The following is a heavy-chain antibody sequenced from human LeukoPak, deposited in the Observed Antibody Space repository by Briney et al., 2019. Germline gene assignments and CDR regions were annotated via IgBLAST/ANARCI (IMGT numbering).Heavy chain of an antibody. CDR3: AKDPYYDFWSGYRVDNWFDP. CDR2: ISGSGGST. J-gene: IGHJ5*02. Sequence: VGSLRLSCAASGFTFSSYAMSWVRQAPGKGLEWVSAISGSGGSTYYADSVKGRFTISRDNSKNTLYLQMNSLRAEDTAVYYCAKDPYYDFWSGYRVDNWFDPWGQGTLVTVSS. CDR1: GFTFSSYA. D-gene: IGHD3-3*01. V-gene: IGHV3-23*01.